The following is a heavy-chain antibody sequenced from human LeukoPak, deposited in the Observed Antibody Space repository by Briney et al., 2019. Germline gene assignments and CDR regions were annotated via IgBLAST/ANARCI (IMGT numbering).Heavy chain of an antibody. CDR1: EFTFGDYA. J-gene: IGHJ4*02. CDR2: IRSKVHGGTT. Sequence: PGRSLRLSCVAAEFTFGDYAMSWVRQAPGKGLEWVGFIRSKVHGGTTDYAASVKDRFTISRGDSKSIAYLQMNSLKTEDTAVYYCTRGTGGNYWGQGTLVTVSS. D-gene: IGHD1-14*01. V-gene: IGHV3-49*04. CDR3: TRGTGGNY.